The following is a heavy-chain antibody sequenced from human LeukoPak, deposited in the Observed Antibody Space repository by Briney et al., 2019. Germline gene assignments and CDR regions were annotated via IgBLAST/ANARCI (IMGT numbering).Heavy chain of an antibody. CDR2: ISYDGSNK. CDR1: GFTFSSYA. CDR3: ARERNPWDHDRRTYYQFFDY. Sequence: GGSLRLSCAASGFTFSSYAMHWVRQAPGKGLEWVAVISYDGSNKYYADSVKGRFTISRDNAKNSLYLQMNSLRAEDTAVYYCARERNPWDHDRRTYYQFFDYWGQGTLVTVSS. D-gene: IGHD3-22*01. V-gene: IGHV3-30-3*01. J-gene: IGHJ4*02.